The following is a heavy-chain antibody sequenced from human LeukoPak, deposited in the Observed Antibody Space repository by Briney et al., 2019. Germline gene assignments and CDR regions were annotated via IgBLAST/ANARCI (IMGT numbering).Heavy chain of an antibody. D-gene: IGHD5-24*01. J-gene: IGHJ4*02. CDR2: IYYSGST. Sequence: RPSETLSLTCTVSGGSISSGDYYWSWIRQPPGKGLEWIGYIYYSGSTYYNPSLKSRVTISVDTSKNQFSLKLSSVTAADTAVYYCASESRDGYNYEGYFDYWGQGTLVTVSS. CDR1: GGSISSGDYY. V-gene: IGHV4-30-4*01. CDR3: ASESRDGYNYEGYFDY.